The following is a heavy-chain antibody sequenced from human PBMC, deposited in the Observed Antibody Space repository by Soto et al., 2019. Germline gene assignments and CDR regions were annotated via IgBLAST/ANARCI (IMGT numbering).Heavy chain of an antibody. CDR3: ARFSQDHDNAFDI. J-gene: IGHJ3*02. D-gene: IGHD3-22*01. CDR2: INSDGSST. V-gene: IGHV3-74*01. CDR1: GFTFSSYW. Sequence: GGSLRLSCAASGFTFSSYWMHWVRQAPGKGLVWVSRINSDGSSTSYADSVKGRFTISRNNAKNTLYLQMNSLRAEDTAVYYCARFSQDHDNAFDIWGQGTMVTVSS.